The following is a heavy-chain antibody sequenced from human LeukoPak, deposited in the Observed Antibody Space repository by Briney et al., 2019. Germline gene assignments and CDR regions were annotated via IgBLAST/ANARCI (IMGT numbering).Heavy chain of an antibody. Sequence: GGSLRLSCAASGFTFSSYAMHWVRQAPGKGLEWVAVISYDGSNKYYADSVKGRFTISRDNSKNTLYLQMNSLRAEDTASEWLLYSDYWGQGTLVTVSS. J-gene: IGHJ4*02. D-gene: IGHD3-3*01. V-gene: IGHV3-30-3*01. CDR3: LYSDY. CDR2: ISYDGSNK. CDR1: GFTFSSYA.